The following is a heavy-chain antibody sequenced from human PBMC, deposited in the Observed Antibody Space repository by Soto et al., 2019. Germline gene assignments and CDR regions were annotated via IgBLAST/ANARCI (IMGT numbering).Heavy chain of an antibody. D-gene: IGHD1-26*01. CDR2: ISGSGDST. CDR3: ARRGSGSYYDY. V-gene: IGHV3-23*01. CDR1: GFTFSNYA. J-gene: IGHJ4*02. Sequence: EVQLLESGGGLVQPGGSLRLSCAASGFTFSNYAMNWVRQAPVKGLEWVSVISGSGDSTYHADSVKGGFTISRENSKNTLYRQLNGLQAEDTAVYYCARRGSGSYYDYWGQGTLVTVSS.